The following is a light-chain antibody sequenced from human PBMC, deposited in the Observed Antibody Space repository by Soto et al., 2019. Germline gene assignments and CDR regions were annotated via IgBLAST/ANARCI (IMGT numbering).Light chain of an antibody. CDR1: SSDVGGYNY. CDR3: SSYTSSSTVV. V-gene: IGLV2-14*01. CDR2: DVS. J-gene: IGLJ2*01. Sequence: QSALTQPASVSGSHGQSITISCTGTSSDVGGYNYVSWYQQHPGKAPKLMIYDVSNRPSGVSNRFSGSKSGNTASLTISGLQAEDEADYYCSSYTSSSTVVFAGGTQLTVL.